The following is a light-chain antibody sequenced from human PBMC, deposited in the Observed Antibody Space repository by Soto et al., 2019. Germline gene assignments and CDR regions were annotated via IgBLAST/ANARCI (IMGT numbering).Light chain of an antibody. Sequence: DIQMSQSPSSVSASVGDRVTITCRASQGITTWLAWYQQRPGRAPKVLIYAASRLQSGVPSRFSGSGSGTHFTLTISSLQPEDFATYYCQQTDSFPLTFGQGTRLEFK. CDR2: AAS. J-gene: IGKJ5*01. CDR3: QQTDSFPLT. V-gene: IGKV1-12*01. CDR1: QGITTW.